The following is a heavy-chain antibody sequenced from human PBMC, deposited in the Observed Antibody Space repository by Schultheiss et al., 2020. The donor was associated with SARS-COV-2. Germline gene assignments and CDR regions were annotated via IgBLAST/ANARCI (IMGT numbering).Heavy chain of an antibody. V-gene: IGHV4-34*01. Sequence: SETLSLTCAVYGGSFSGYYWSWIRQPPGKGLEWIGEINHSGSTNYNPSLKSRVTISVDTSKNQFSLKLSSVTAADTAVYYCARAYDYVWGSYRIYYGMDVWGQGTTVTVSS. CDR1: GGSFSGYY. J-gene: IGHJ6*02. CDR2: INHSGST. CDR3: ARAYDYVWGSYRIYYGMDV. D-gene: IGHD3-16*02.